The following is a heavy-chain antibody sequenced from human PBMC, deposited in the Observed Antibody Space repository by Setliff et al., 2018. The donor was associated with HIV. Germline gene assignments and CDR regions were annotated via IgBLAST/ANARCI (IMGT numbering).Heavy chain of an antibody. J-gene: IGHJ4*02. CDR1: GFPISSGFF. Sequence: SETLSLTCAVSGFPISSGFFWGWVRQPPGKGLEWIGSIYQSGTTYYNPALKSRVTISVDTSKNQFSLRLTSVTAADTAVYFGARVETTVTSRLDYWGQGTLVTISS. CDR2: IYQSGTT. D-gene: IGHD4-17*01. CDR3: ARVETTVTSRLDY. V-gene: IGHV4-38-2*01.